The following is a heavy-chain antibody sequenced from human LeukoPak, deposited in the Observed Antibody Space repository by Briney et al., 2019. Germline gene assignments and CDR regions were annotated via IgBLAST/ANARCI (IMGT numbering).Heavy chain of an antibody. Sequence: PSETLSLTCTVSVGSISSSSYYWDWIRQPPGKGLEWIGSIYYSGSTYYNPSLKSRVTISVDTSKNQFSLDLTSVTAADTAVYYCARHGSAAAGHGYFDYWGQGPLVTVSS. CDR1: VGSISSSSYY. CDR3: ARHGSAAAGHGYFDY. CDR2: IYYSGST. J-gene: IGHJ4*02. D-gene: IGHD6-13*01. V-gene: IGHV4-39*01.